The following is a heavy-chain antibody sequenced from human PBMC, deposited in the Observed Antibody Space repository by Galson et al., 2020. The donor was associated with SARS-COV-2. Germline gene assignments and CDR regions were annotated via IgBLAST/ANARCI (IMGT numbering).Heavy chain of an antibody. CDR2: FYHGGST. CDR1: GYSISSGYY. D-gene: IGHD3-10*01. J-gene: IGHJ5*02. V-gene: IGHV4-38-2*02. CDR3: ARDGYASGSFDQ. Sequence: SETLSLTCTVSGYSISSGYYWGWIRQPPGKGLEWIGSFYHGGSTYHNPSFRSRVTISVDTSKNQFFLRLSSVTAADTAVYSCARDGYASGSFDQWGQGTLVTVSS.